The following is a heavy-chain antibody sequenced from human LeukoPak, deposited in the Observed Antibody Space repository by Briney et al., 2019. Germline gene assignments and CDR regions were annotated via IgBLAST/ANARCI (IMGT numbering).Heavy chain of an antibody. V-gene: IGHV3-11*01. D-gene: IGHD3-22*01. J-gene: IGHJ4*02. CDR1: GFTFSDYY. CDR2: ISSSGSTI. CDR3: AKDRGTYYYDSSGYYYFDY. Sequence: PGGSLRLSCAASGFTFSDYYMSWIRQAPGKGLEWVSYISSSGSTIYYADSVKGRFTISRDNAKNTLYLQMNSLRAEDTAVYYCAKDRGTYYYDSSGYYYFDYWGQGTLVTVSS.